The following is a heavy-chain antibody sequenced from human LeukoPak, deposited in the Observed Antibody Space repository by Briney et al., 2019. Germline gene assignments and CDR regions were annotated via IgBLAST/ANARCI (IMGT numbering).Heavy chain of an antibody. V-gene: IGHV4-38-2*02. Sequence: SETLSLTCTVSGYSISSGYYWGWIRQPPGKGLEWIGSIYHSGSTYYNSSLKSRVTISVDTSKNQFSLKLSSVTAADTAVYYCARVSGATIAFDIWGQGTMDTVSS. J-gene: IGHJ3*02. CDR3: ARVSGATIAFDI. CDR2: IYHSGST. CDR1: GYSISSGYY. D-gene: IGHD5-12*01.